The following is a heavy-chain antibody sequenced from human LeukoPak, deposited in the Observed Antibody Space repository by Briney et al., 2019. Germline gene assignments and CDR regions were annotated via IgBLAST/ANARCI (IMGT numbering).Heavy chain of an antibody. CDR2: ISSSSSYI. Sequence: GGSLRLSCAASGFTFSSYSMNWVRQAPGKGLEWVSSISSSSSYIYYADSLKGRFTISRDNAKNSLYLQMNSLRAEDTAVYYCAREAYDSSSFDYWGRGTLVTVSS. V-gene: IGHV3-21*01. J-gene: IGHJ4*02. CDR3: AREAYDSSSFDY. CDR1: GFTFSSYS. D-gene: IGHD3-22*01.